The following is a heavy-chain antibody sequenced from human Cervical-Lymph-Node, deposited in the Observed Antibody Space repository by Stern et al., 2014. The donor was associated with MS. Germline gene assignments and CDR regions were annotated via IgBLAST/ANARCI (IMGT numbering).Heavy chain of an antibody. Sequence: QVQLVQSGGGLVKPGGSLRLSCAASGSFFGDNYMTWIRQAPGKGLEWVSYISGSGSTTYYADSVKGRFTISRDNAKNSLYLQMNGLRAEDTAVYYCARDEHSLGSWGQGTLVTVSS. D-gene: IGHD2-15*01. CDR1: GSFFGDNY. J-gene: IGHJ4*02. V-gene: IGHV3-11*01. CDR2: ISGSGSTT. CDR3: ARDEHSLGS.